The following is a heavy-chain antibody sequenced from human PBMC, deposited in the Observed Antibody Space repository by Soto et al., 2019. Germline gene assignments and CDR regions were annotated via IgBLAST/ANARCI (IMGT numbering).Heavy chain of an antibody. V-gene: IGHV3-30*18. CDR3: AKDGWSFGSGSELDY. CDR2: ISHDGSNK. Sequence: QVQLVESGGGVVQPGRSLRLSCAASGFTFSYYGMHWVRQAPGKGLEWVAVISHDGSNKYYADSVKGRFTISRDTSRNTRALQMNSLRPEDTAVYYCAKDGWSFGSGSELDYWGQGTLVTVSS. D-gene: IGHD3-10*01. J-gene: IGHJ4*02. CDR1: GFTFSYYG.